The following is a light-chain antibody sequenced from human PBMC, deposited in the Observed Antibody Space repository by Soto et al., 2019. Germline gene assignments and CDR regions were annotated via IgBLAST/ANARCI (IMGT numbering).Light chain of an antibody. J-gene: IGLJ3*02. CDR1: RSNIGSNT. Sequence: QSALSQPPAASGTPGQRVTIPCSGSRSNIGSNTVNWYQQLPGTAPTLLIYSNNQRPSGVPDRFSGSKSGTSASLAVNGLQSGDEADYYCAAWDDSLNGPLFGGGTK. V-gene: IGLV1-44*01. CDR2: SNN. CDR3: AAWDDSLNGPL.